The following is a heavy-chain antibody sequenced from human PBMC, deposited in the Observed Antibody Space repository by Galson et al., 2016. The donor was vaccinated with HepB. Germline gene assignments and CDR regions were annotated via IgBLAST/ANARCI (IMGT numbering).Heavy chain of an antibody. CDR1: GYTFTKYG. D-gene: IGHD3-22*01. Sequence: SVKVSCKASGYTFTKYGITWVRQAPGQGLEWMGWSSAYIGNINYSPKFQDRVTMTTDTSATTAYMELNSLRSDDTAVYYCARGGDSSSGFCDYWGQGTLVSVCS. CDR3: ARGGDSSSGFCDY. J-gene: IGHJ4*02. CDR2: SSAYIGNI. V-gene: IGHV1-18*04.